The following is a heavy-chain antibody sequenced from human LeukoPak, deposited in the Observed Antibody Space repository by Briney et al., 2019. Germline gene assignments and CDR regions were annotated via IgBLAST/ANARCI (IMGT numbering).Heavy chain of an antibody. V-gene: IGHV3-30*02. J-gene: IGHJ4*02. Sequence: GGSLRLSCAASGFTFSSYGMHWVRQAPGKGLEWVAFIRYDGSNKYYADSVKGRSTISRDNSKNTLYLQMNSLRAEDTAVYHCAAHQGYCSGGGCGPYWGQGTQVTVSS. CDR1: GFTFSSYG. D-gene: IGHD2-15*01. CDR3: AAHQGYCSGGGCGPY. CDR2: IRYDGSNK.